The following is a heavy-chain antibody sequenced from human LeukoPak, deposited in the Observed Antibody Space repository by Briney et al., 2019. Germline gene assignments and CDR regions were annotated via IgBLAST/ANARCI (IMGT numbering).Heavy chain of an antibody. CDR3: ARGLLWFGELPNNWFDP. CDR1: GGSFSGYY. Sequence: SETLSLTCAVYGGSFSGYYWSWIRQPPGKGLEWIGEINHSGSTNYNPSLKSRVTISVDTSKNQFSLKLSSVTAADTAVYYCARGLLWFGELPNNWFDPWGQGTLVTVSS. D-gene: IGHD3-10*01. J-gene: IGHJ5*02. CDR2: INHSGST. V-gene: IGHV4-34*01.